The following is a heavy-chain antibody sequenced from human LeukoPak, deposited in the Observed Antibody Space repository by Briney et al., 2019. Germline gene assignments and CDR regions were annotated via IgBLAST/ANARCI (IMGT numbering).Heavy chain of an antibody. D-gene: IGHD6-19*01. CDR1: GGSISSSSYY. J-gene: IGHJ4*02. Sequence: SETLSLTCTVSGGSISSSSYYWGWIRQPPGKGLERIGSIYYSGSTYYNPSLKSRVTISVDTSKNQFSLKLSSVTAADTAVYYCASRAEAGTRLDYWGQGTLVTVSS. V-gene: IGHV4-39*01. CDR2: IYYSGST. CDR3: ASRAEAGTRLDY.